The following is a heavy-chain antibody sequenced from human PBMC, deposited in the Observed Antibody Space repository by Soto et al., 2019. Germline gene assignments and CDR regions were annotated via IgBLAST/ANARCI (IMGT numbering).Heavy chain of an antibody. CDR1: GYSFTSYW. CDR3: ARHPVVTAIHSYYYYGMDV. CDR2: IDPSDSYT. Sequence: GESLKISCKGSGYSFTSYWISWVRQMPGKGLEWMGRIDPSDSYTNYSPSFQGHVTISADKSISTAYLQWSSLKASDTAMYYCARHPVVTAIHSYYYYGMDVWGQGTTLTVSS. D-gene: IGHD2-21*02. V-gene: IGHV5-10-1*01. J-gene: IGHJ6*02.